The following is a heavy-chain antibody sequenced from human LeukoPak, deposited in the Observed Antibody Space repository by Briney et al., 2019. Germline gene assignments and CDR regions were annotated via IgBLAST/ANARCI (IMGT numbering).Heavy chain of an antibody. V-gene: IGHV3-9*01. Sequence: GGSLRLSCAASGFKFDEYAMHWVRQVPGQGLEWVSGITWNSGSVGYADSVRGRFTISRDNAKNSLYLRMNSLRPEDTALYYCAKDGAIFGVPITRGGMDVWGQGTTVTVSS. CDR1: GFKFDEYA. J-gene: IGHJ6*02. D-gene: IGHD3-3*01. CDR3: AKDGAIFGVPITRGGMDV. CDR2: ITWNSGSV.